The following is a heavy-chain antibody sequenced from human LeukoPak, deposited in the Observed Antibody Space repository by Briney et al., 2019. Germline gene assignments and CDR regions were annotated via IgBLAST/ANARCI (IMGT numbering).Heavy chain of an antibody. CDR3: ARDWGNDFWSGYLN. CDR2: IKQDGSEK. Sequence: PGGSLRLSCAASGFTFSSYWTSWVRQAPGKGLEWVANIKQDGSEKYYVDSVKGRFTISRDNAKNSLYLQINSLRAEDTAVYYCARDWGNDFWSGYLNWGQRTLVTVSS. D-gene: IGHD3-3*01. CDR1: GFTFSSYW. J-gene: IGHJ4*02. V-gene: IGHV3-7*01.